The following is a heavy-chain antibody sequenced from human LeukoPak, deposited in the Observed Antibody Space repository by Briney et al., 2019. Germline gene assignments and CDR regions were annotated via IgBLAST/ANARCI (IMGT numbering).Heavy chain of an antibody. CDR3: AKDSEEDYYDSSGYPPDY. CDR1: GFTFSSYA. V-gene: IGHV3-23*01. J-gene: IGHJ4*02. Sequence: GSLRLSCAASGFTFSSYAMSWVRQAPGKGLEWVSAISGSGGSTYYADSVKGRFTISRDNSKNTLYLQMNSLRAEDTAVYYCAKDSEEDYYDSSGYPPDYWGQGTLVTVSS. CDR2: ISGSGGST. D-gene: IGHD3-22*01.